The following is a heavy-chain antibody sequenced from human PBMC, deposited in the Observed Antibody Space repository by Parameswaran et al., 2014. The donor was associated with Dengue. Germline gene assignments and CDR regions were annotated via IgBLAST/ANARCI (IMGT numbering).Heavy chain of an antibody. CDR1: GGSFSGYY. D-gene: IGHD1-7*01. CDR3: ARRKTGTTLDY. V-gene: IGHV4-34*01. J-gene: IGHJ4*02. Sequence: ASETLSLTWAVYGGSFSGYYWSWIRQPPGKGLEWIGEINHSGSTNYNPSLKSRVTISVDTSKNQFSLKLSSVTAADTAVYYCARRKTGTTLDYWGQGTLVTVSS. CDR2: INHSGST.